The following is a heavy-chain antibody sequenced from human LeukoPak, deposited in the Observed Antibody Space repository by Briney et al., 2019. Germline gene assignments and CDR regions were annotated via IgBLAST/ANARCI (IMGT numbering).Heavy chain of an antibody. J-gene: IGHJ6*02. Sequence: GGSLRLSCAASDFDFSSHAMTWVRQAPGKGLEWVSAIGISGTKTYYADSVKGRFTISRDNSKNTLYLQMHSLRAEDTAVYYCTREKSQSRNYYYYGMDVWGQGTTVTVSS. CDR3: TREKSQSRNYYYYGMDV. V-gene: IGHV3-23*01. CDR1: DFDFSSHA. CDR2: IGISGTKT.